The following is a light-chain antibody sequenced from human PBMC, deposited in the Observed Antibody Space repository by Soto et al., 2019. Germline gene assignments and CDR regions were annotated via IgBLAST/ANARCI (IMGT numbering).Light chain of an antibody. Sequence: EIVLTQSPATLSLSPGERATLSCRASQSVSSYLAWYQQKPGQAPRLLIYDASNRATGIPARFSGSGSGTDSTLTISSTEPEDFAVYYCQKRSNWPPITFGQGTRLEIK. CDR2: DAS. CDR3: QKRSNWPPIT. J-gene: IGKJ5*01. V-gene: IGKV3-11*01. CDR1: QSVSSY.